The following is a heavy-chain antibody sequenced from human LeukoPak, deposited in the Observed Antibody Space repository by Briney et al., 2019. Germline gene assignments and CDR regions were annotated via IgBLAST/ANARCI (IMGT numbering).Heavy chain of an antibody. D-gene: IGHD6-19*01. Sequence: PGGSLRLSCAGSGFTFSNYDMNWVRQAPGEGLEWVSSIRSSTTHIYYADSVKGRFTVSRDNAKNSLYLQMNSLRAEDTAVYYCARDLGGGWCHWGQGTLVTVSS. CDR1: GFTFSNYD. J-gene: IGHJ4*02. CDR2: IRSSTTHI. V-gene: IGHV3-21*01. CDR3: ARDLGGGWCH.